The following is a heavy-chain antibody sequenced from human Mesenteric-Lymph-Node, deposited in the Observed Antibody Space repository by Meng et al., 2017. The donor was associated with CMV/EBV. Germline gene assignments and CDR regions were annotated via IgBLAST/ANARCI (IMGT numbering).Heavy chain of an antibody. CDR1: GGSISSYY. D-gene: IGHD6-13*01. Sequence: SETLSLTCTVSGGSISSYYWSWIRQPPGKGLEWIGYIYYSGSTNYNPSLKSRVTISVDTSKNQFSLKLSSVTAADTAVYYCASRQYSSSWPPRLYYYYGMDVWGQGTTVTVSS. V-gene: IGHV4-59*12. CDR3: ASRQYSSSWPPRLYYYYGMDV. J-gene: IGHJ6*02. CDR2: IYYSGST.